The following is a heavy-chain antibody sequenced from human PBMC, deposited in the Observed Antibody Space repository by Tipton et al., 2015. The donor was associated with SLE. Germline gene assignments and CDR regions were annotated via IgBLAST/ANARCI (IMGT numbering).Heavy chain of an antibody. CDR3: AGELVDAFDI. Sequence: SLRLSCVASGFTFSSYAMHWVRQAPGKGLEWVAVISYDGSNKYYADSVKGRFTISRDNSKNTLYLQMNSLRAEDTAVYYCAGELVDAFDIWGQGTMVTVSS. V-gene: IGHV3-30*04. CDR2: ISYDGSNK. J-gene: IGHJ3*02. CDR1: GFTFSSYA.